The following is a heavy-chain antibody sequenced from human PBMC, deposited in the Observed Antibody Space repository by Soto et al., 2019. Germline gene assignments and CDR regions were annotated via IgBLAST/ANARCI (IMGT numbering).Heavy chain of an antibody. J-gene: IGHJ4*02. V-gene: IGHV3-30-3*01. D-gene: IGHD3-22*01. CDR3: ARDVHDSKNY. CDR1: GFTFSSYA. CDR2: ISYDGSNK. Sequence: GGSLRLSCAASGFTFSSYAMHWVRQAPGKGLKWVAVISYDGSNKYYADSVKGRFTISRDNSKNTLYLQMNSLRAEDTAVYYCARDVHDSKNYWGQGTLVTVSS.